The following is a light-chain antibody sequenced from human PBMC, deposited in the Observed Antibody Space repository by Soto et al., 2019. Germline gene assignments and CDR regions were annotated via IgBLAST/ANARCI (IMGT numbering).Light chain of an antibody. CDR3: QQYGSSPPT. Sequence: EIVLTQSPGTLSLSPGERATLSCRASQSVRSSFLAWYQKKPGQAPRLLIYGASNRATGIPDRFSGSGSGTDFILTMSRLAPEDFAVYYCQQYGSSPPTFGQGTRLEIK. CDR1: QSVRSSF. V-gene: IGKV3-20*01. J-gene: IGKJ5*01. CDR2: GAS.